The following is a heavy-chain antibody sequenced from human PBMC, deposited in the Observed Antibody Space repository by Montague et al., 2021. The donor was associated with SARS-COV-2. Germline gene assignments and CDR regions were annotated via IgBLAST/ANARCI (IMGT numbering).Heavy chain of an antibody. V-gene: IGHV6-1*01. J-gene: IGHJ4*02. Sequence: CAISGDSVSTNSGTWNWVRLSPSSGLEWLGRPYYSSGGNSDFSVPVKSRIRINPDTARNQFSLQLNSVTPEDTAVYYCARAERGSCGDGNCYQYFFNYWGQGTLVTVSS. CDR3: ARAERGSCGDGNCYQYFFNY. CDR2: PYYSSGGNS. CDR1: GDSVSTNSGT. D-gene: IGHD2-15*01.